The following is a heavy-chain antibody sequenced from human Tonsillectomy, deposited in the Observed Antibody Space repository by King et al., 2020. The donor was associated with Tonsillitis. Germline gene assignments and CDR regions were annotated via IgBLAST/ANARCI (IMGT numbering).Heavy chain of an antibody. CDR1: GYTFTSYY. D-gene: IGHD6-19*01. CDR2: INPSGGST. Sequence: QLVQSGAEVKKPGASVKVSCKASGYTFTSYYMHWVRQAPGQGLEWMGLINPSGGSTSYAQKFQGRVTMTRDTSTSTVYMELSSLRSEDTAVYYCATYSPIAVARTRNVWYFDLWGRGTLVTVSS. CDR3: ATYSPIAVARTRNVWYFDL. V-gene: IGHV1-46*01. J-gene: IGHJ2*01.